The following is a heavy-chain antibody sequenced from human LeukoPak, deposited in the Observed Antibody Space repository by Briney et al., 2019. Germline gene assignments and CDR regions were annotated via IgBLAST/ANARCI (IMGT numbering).Heavy chain of an antibody. J-gene: IGHJ4*02. V-gene: IGHV3-23*01. Sequence: GGSLGLSCAASGFTFSSYAMSWVRQAPGKGLEWVSAISGSGGSTYYADSVKGRFTISRDNSKNTLYLQMNSLRAEDTAVYYCAKMGAVAVFAPLDYWGQGTLVTVSS. CDR2: ISGSGGST. CDR1: GFTFSSYA. CDR3: AKMGAVAVFAPLDY. D-gene: IGHD6-19*01.